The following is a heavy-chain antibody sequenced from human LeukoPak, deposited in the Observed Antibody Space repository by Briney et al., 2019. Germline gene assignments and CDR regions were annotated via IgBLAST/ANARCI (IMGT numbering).Heavy chain of an antibody. D-gene: IGHD4-23*01. CDR2: IYYIGST. CDR3: ARHGSYSPGF. J-gene: IGHJ4*02. CDR1: GGSISSGGY. V-gene: IGHV4-4*02. Sequence: SGTLSLTCAVSGGSISSGGYWSWVRQPPGKGLEWIGQIYYIGSTNYNPSLESRVIMSLDKSTNQLSLRFNSVTAADTAVYYCARHGSYSPGFWGQGALVTVSS.